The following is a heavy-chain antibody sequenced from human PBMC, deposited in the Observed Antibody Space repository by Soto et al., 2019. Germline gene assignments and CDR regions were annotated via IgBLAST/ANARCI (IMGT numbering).Heavy chain of an antibody. J-gene: IGHJ3*02. V-gene: IGHV1-8*01. Sequence: QVQLVQSGAEVKKPGASVKVSCKASGYTFTSYDINWVRQATGQGLEWMGWMNPNSVNTGYAQKFQGRVNMTRNTSISTAYMELSSMRSEDAAVYYCASGRAGLLLYSAFDIWGQGTMVTVSS. CDR2: MNPNSVNT. CDR3: ASGRAGLLLYSAFDI. D-gene: IGHD3-16*01. CDR1: GYTFTSYD.